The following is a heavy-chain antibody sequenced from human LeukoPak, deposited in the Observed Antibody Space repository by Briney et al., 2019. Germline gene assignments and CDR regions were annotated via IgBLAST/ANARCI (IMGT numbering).Heavy chain of an antibody. D-gene: IGHD3-3*01. Sequence: GGSLRLSCAASGFTFDDYAMHWVRQAPGKGLEWVSGISWNSGSIGYADSVKGRFTISRDNAKNSLYLQMNSLRAEDTALYYCAKDIYRADYDFWSGYDYWGQGTLVTVSS. CDR3: AKDIYRADYDFWSGYDY. CDR1: GFTFDDYA. CDR2: ISWNSGSI. J-gene: IGHJ4*02. V-gene: IGHV3-9*01.